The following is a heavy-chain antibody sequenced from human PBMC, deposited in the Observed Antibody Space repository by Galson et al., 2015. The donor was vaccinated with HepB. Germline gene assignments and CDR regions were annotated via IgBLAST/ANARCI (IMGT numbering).Heavy chain of an antibody. Sequence: SETLSLTCTVSGGSISSSSYYWGWIRQPPGKGLEWIGSIYYSGSTYYNPSLKSRVTISVDTSKNQFSLRLSSVTAADTAVYYCARHIGGVIAAAADDAFDIWGQGTMVTVSS. J-gene: IGHJ3*02. CDR1: GGSISSSSYY. V-gene: IGHV4-39*01. CDR3: ARHIGGVIAAAADDAFDI. CDR2: IYYSGST. D-gene: IGHD6-25*01.